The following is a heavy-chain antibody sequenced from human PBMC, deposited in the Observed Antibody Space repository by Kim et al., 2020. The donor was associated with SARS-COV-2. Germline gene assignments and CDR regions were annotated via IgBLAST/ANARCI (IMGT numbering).Heavy chain of an antibody. CDR3: ARRRYLYYYMDV. CDR1: GDSFNDYY. Sequence: SETLSLTCSVSGDSFNDYYWNWIRQPPGKGLEWIGYVFYTGTTKYNPSLKSWVTISVDSSKNQFSLRLNSVTAADTAVYFCARRRYLYYYMDVGGTGTTV. CDR2: VFYTGTT. D-gene: IGHD1-1*01. J-gene: IGHJ6*03. V-gene: IGHV4-59*08.